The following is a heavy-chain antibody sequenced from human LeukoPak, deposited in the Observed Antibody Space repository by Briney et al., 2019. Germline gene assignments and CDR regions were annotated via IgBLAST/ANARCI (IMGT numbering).Heavy chain of an antibody. CDR3: ARGVPTDY. J-gene: IGHJ4*02. CDR1: GFTFDDYA. V-gene: IGHV3-48*03. CDR2: ITSTGNTI. D-gene: IGHD1-1*01. Sequence: GGSLRLSCAASGFTFDDYAMHWVRQAPGKGLEWVSYITSTGNTIYYADSVKGRFTISRDNAKNSLYLQMNSLRAEDTAVYYCARGVPTDYWGQGTLVTVSS.